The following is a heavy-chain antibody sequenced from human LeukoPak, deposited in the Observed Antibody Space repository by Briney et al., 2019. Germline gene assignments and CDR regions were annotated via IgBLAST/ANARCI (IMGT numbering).Heavy chain of an antibody. CDR2: INAGNGNT. J-gene: IGHJ4*02. CDR1: GGTFSSYA. V-gene: IGHV1-3*01. D-gene: IGHD3-22*01. Sequence: ASVKVSCKVSGGTFSSYAISWVRQAPGQRLEWMGWINAGNGNTKYSQKFQGRVTITRDTSASTAYMELSSLRSEDTAVYYCARSYEVDYFDYWGQGTLVTVSS. CDR3: ARSYEVDYFDY.